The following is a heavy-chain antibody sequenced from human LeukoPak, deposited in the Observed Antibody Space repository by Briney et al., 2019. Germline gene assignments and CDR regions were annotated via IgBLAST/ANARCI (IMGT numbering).Heavy chain of an antibody. CDR3: ARSTRTRLVSGEIDY. CDR1: GGSISSYY. CDR2: IYYSGST. J-gene: IGHJ4*02. Sequence: PSETLSLTCTVSGGSISSYYWSWIRQPPGKGLEWIGYIYYSGSTNYNPSLKSRVTISVDTSKNQFSLKLSSVTAADTAVYYCARSTRTRLVSGEIDYWGQGTLVTVSS. D-gene: IGHD3-9*01. V-gene: IGHV4-59*08.